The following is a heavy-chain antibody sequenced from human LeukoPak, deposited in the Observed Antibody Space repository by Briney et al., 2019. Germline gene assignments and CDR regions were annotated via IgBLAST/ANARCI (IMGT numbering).Heavy chain of an antibody. CDR2: ITPLFGTA. V-gene: IGHV1-69*01. Sequence: SVKVSCKTSGGTFSSYAISCVRQAPGQGLEWMGGITPLFGTANYAQKFQGRVTITADESTSTAYMELSSLRSEDTAVYYCASWNRDIVVVPADIGGMGVWGKGTTVTVSS. CDR3: ASWNRDIVVVPADIGGMGV. CDR1: GGTFSSYA. D-gene: IGHD2-2*02. J-gene: IGHJ6*04.